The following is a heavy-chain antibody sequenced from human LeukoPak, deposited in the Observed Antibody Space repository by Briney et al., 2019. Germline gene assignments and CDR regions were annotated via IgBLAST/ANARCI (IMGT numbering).Heavy chain of an antibody. D-gene: IGHD3-10*01. Sequence: PGGSLRLSCAASGFTFSSYSMNWVRQAPGKGLEWVSSISSSSSYIYYADSVKGRFTISRDNAKNTLYLQMNSLRADDTALYYCTRGLSGVASDYWGQGTLVTVSS. J-gene: IGHJ4*02. CDR3: TRGLSGVASDY. CDR2: ISSSSSYI. V-gene: IGHV3-21*01. CDR1: GFTFSSYS.